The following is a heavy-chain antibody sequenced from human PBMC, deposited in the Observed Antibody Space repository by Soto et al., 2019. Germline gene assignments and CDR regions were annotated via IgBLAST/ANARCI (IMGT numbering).Heavy chain of an antibody. CDR1: GFPLSTSGVG. D-gene: IGHD3-9*01. Sequence: QITLKESGPTLVRPTQTLTLTCAFSGFPLSTSGVGVGWIRQPPGKALEWLAVIYWDDSKDYRPSLRSRLTITKDTSKNQVVLTMTNMDPRDTGTYYCAHKGPEDWPLDYWGQGTLVTVSS. V-gene: IGHV2-5*02. CDR3: AHKGPEDWPLDY. J-gene: IGHJ4*02. CDR2: IYWDDSK.